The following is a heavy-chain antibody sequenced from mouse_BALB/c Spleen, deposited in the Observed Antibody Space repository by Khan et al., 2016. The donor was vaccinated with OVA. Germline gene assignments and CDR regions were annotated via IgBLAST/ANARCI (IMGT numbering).Heavy chain of an antibody. Sequence: QVQLQQSGAELVRPGSSVKISCKASGYAFSSYWMNGVKQRPGQGLEWIGQIYPGDGDTNYNGKFKGKATLTADKSSSTAYMQLSSLTSEDSAVYFCAGHYVMDYWGQGTSVTVSS. CDR1: GYAFSSYW. J-gene: IGHJ4*01. CDR3: AGHYVMDY. V-gene: IGHV1-80*01. CDR2: IYPGDGDT.